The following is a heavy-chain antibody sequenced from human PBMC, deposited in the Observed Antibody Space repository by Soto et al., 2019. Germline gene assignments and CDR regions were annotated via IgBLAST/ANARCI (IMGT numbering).Heavy chain of an antibody. CDR2: INPNSGGT. D-gene: IGHD6-19*01. CDR3: ASSIAVAGFDT. CDR1: GYTFTVYY. Sequence: ASVKVSCQSSGYTFTVYYIPCVRQAPGQGLEWMGWINPNSGGTNYAQKFQGRVTMTRDTSISTAYMELSRLRSDDTAVYYCASSIAVAGFDTWGQGTLVTVSS. J-gene: IGHJ5*02. V-gene: IGHV1-2*02.